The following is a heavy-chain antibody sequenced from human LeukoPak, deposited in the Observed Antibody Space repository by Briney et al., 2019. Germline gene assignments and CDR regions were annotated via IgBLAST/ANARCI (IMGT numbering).Heavy chain of an antibody. Sequence: GASVKVSCKASGYTFTSYGISWVRQAPGQGLEWMGWISGYNGNTNYAQKLQGRVTMTTDTSTSTAYMELRSLRSDDTAVYYCARVRRGSSGYYTYGLGAEFDYWGQGTLVTVSS. D-gene: IGHD3-22*01. V-gene: IGHV1-18*01. CDR3: ARVRRGSSGYYTYGLGAEFDY. J-gene: IGHJ4*02. CDR1: GYTFTSYG. CDR2: ISGYNGNT.